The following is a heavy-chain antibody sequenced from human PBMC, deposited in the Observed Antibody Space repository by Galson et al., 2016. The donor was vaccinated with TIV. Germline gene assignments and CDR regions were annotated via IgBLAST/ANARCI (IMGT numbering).Heavy chain of an antibody. Sequence: SVKVSCKASGGTFISYTLSWVRQAPGQGLEWMGRIIPVLGMTNYAQKFQGRVTITADRFTGTAYLELSSLKPGDTAVYCCARADSVDISSTEYWGQGTLVTVSS. CDR1: GGTFISYT. CDR3: ARADSVDISSTEY. V-gene: IGHV1-69*02. D-gene: IGHD3-9*01. J-gene: IGHJ4*02. CDR2: IIPVLGMT.